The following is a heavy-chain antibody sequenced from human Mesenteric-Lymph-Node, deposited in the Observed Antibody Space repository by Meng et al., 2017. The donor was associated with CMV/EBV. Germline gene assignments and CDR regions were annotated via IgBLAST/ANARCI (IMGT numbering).Heavy chain of an antibody. CDR1: GYAFIGYY. V-gene: IGHV1-2*02. D-gene: IGHD3-10*01. J-gene: IGHJ1*01. CDR2: INPNSGDT. Sequence: ASVKVSCKATGYAFIGYYMHWVRQAPGQGLEWMGWINPNSGDTNYAQKFQGRVTMTRDTSISTAYMELSRLSSDDTAVYYCARGAYGSGTSLIQHWGQGTLVTVSS. CDR3: ARGAYGSGTSLIQH.